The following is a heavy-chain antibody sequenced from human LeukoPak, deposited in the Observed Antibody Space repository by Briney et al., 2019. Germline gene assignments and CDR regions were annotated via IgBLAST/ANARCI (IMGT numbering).Heavy chain of an antibody. Sequence: KTSETLSLTCTVSGGSISSGANYCSWIRQPPGRGLGWIGSISHSGSAYYSPSLESRITRSVDRSKNQSSLKLKSITAAGTAFHYCARDRVNYYDSRVAGGYYYYMDVWGKGATFTVSS. J-gene: IGHJ6*03. CDR1: GGSISSGANY. CDR3: ARDRVNYYDSRVAGGYYYYMDV. CDR2: ISHSGSA. V-gene: IGHV4-30-2*01. D-gene: IGHD3-22*01.